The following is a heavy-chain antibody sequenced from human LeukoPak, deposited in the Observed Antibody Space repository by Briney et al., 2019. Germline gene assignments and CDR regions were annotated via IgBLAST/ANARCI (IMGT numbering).Heavy chain of an antibody. D-gene: IGHD3-22*01. V-gene: IGHV3-9*01. CDR2: ISWNSGSI. CDR3: ANAAGYYDSSMDV. CDR1: GFTLDDYA. J-gene: IGHJ6*03. Sequence: GGSLRLSRAASGFTLDDYAMHWVRQAPGKGLEWVSGISWNSGSIGYADSVKGRFTISRDNAKNSLYLQMNSLRAEDTALYYCANAAGYYDSSMDVWGKGTTVTVSS.